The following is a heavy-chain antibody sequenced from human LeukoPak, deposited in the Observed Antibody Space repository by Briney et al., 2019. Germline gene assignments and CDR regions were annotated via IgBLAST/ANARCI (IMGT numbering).Heavy chain of an antibody. V-gene: IGHV3-23*01. Sequence: GGSLRLSCAASGFTFSSYAMSWVRQAPGKGLEWVSAISGSGGSTYYADSVKGRFTISRDNSNNTLYLQMNSLRAEDTAVYYCAKEPYYCSGGSCGANWFDPWGQGTLVTVSS. D-gene: IGHD2-15*01. CDR1: GFTFSSYA. CDR3: AKEPYYCSGGSCGANWFDP. J-gene: IGHJ5*02. CDR2: ISGSGGST.